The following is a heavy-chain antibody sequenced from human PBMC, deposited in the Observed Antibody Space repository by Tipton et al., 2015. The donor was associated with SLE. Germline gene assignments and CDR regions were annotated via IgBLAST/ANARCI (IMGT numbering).Heavy chain of an antibody. Sequence: TLSLTYTVSGGSIRSGSYYWSWIRQPAGKGLEWIGRIHTSGSTNYNPSLKSRVTISTDTSKNQFSLNLSSVTAADTAVYYCARDRGTTFFDFWGQGTLVTVSS. CDR1: GGSIRSGSYY. CDR3: ARDRGTTFFDF. J-gene: IGHJ4*02. D-gene: IGHD1-7*01. V-gene: IGHV4-61*02. CDR2: IHTSGST.